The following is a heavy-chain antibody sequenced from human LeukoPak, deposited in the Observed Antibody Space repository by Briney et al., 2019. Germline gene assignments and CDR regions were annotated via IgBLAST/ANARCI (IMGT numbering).Heavy chain of an antibody. J-gene: IGHJ3*02. Sequence: GGPLRLSCAASGFTFSSYAMHWVRQAPGKGLEWVAVISYDGSNKYYADSVKGRFTISRDNSKNTLYLQMNSLRAEDTAVYYCARGGFWSGYYSEPRPFDIWGQGTMVTVSS. V-gene: IGHV3-30-3*01. D-gene: IGHD3-3*01. CDR2: ISYDGSNK. CDR1: GFTFSSYA. CDR3: ARGGFWSGYYSEPRPFDI.